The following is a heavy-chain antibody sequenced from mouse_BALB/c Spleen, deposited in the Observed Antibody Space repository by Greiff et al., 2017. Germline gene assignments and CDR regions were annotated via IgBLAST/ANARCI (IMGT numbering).Heavy chain of an antibody. J-gene: IGHJ1*01. CDR3: TRSGYYGSSPYWYFDV. CDR2: INPSNGGT. D-gene: IGHD1-1*01. V-gene: IGHV1S81*02. CDR1: GYTFTSYY. Sequence: VQLQQPGAELVKPGASVKLSCKASGYTFTSYYMYWVKQRPGQGLEWIGGINPSNGGTNFNEKFKSKATLTVDKSSSTAYMQLSSLTSEDSAVYYCTRSGYYGSSPYWYFDVWGAGTTVTVSS.